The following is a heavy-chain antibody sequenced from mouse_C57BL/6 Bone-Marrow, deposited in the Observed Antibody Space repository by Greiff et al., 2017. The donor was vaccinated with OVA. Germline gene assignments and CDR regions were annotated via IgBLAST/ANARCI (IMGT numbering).Heavy chain of an antibody. J-gene: IGHJ2*01. D-gene: IGHD1-1*01. Sequence: QVQLQQPGAELVKPGASVKLSCKASGYTFTSYWMHWVKQRPGQGLEWIGMIHPNSGSTNYNEKFKSKATLTVDKSSSTAYMQLSSLTSEDSAVYYCARSFPIYDYAPDYWGQGTTLTVSS. CDR1: GYTFTSYW. CDR3: ARSFPIYDYAPDY. CDR2: IHPNSGST. V-gene: IGHV1-64*01.